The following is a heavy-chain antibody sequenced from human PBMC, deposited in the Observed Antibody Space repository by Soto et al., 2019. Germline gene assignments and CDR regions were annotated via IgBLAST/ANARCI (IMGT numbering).Heavy chain of an antibody. CDR1: GGTFSSYA. CDR3: ARAGDPMTTVTTIDY. CDR2: IIPIFGTA. D-gene: IGHD4-17*01. Sequence: QVQLVQSGAEVKKPGSSVKVSCKASGGTFSSYAISWVRQAPGQGLEWMGGIIPIFGTANYAQKFQGRVTITADESTSTAYMERSSLRSEDTAVYYCARAGDPMTTVTTIDYWGQGTLVTVSS. V-gene: IGHV1-69*01. J-gene: IGHJ4*02.